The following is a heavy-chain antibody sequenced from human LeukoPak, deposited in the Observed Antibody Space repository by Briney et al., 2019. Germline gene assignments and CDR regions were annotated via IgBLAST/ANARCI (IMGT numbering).Heavy chain of an antibody. CDR3: ARRGGTTYYYDSSGYYFSLQKAYFDY. CDR2: INHSGST. D-gene: IGHD3-22*01. Sequence: GSLRLSCAASGFTFSSYAMSWVRQPPGKGLEWIGEINHSGSTSYNPSLKSRVTISVDTSKNQFSLKLSSVTAADTAVYYCARRGGTTYYYDSSGYYFSLQKAYFDYWGQGTLVTVSS. CDR1: GFTFSSYA. V-gene: IGHV4-34*01. J-gene: IGHJ4*02.